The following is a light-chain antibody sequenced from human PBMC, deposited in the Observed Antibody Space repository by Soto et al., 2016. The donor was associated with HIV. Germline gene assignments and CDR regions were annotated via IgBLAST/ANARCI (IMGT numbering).Light chain of an antibody. J-gene: IGKJ2*01. CDR2: ASS. V-gene: IGKV1D-12*01. Sequence: DIQMIQSPSSLSASVGGNVTITCRASHNINSWLAWYQQKPRSPPRLLIYASSRLEDGVSSRFSGRGSWDESSLSLLKIWSLKILSTYYCQQANSFPHTFGQGTKL. CDR1: HNINSW. CDR3: QQANSFPHT.